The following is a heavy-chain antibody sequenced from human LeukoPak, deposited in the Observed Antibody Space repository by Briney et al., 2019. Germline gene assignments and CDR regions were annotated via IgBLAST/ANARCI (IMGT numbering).Heavy chain of an antibody. Sequence: PGGSLRLSCPASGFTFDDYGMSWVRQAPGRGLEWVSGINWNGGSTGYADSVKGRFTISRDNAKNSLYLQMNSLRAEDTALYYCAGLGILTGTKGAFDIWGQGTMVTVSS. CDR2: INWNGGST. V-gene: IGHV3-20*04. CDR1: GFTFDDYG. CDR3: AGLGILTGTKGAFDI. J-gene: IGHJ3*02. D-gene: IGHD3-9*01.